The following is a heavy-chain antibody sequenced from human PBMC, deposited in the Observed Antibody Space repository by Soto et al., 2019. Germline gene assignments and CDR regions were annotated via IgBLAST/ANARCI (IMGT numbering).Heavy chain of an antibody. CDR2: IYRYGST. Sequence: QVQLQESGPRLVKPSGTLSLTCAVYGGSLSSCNWWSWVRQPPGKGLEWIGEIYRYGSTSYNPSLKRRVTTAVDKSKNQIYLKMTSLTAADTAVYFCSGGGRPGQIDWFDPWGQGILVTVSS. CDR3: SGGGRPGQIDWFDP. CDR1: GGSLSSCNW. J-gene: IGHJ5*02. D-gene: IGHD2-21*01. V-gene: IGHV4-4*02.